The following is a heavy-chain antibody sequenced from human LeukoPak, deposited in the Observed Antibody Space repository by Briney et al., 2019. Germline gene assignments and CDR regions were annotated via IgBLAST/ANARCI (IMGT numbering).Heavy chain of an antibody. Sequence: QPGGSLRLSCAASGFTFSSFAMSWVRQAPGKGLEWVSAISGSGGSTYYADSVKGRFTISRDNSKNTLYLQMNSLRAEDTAVYYCAKDREDYYDSSGLDYWGQGTLVTVSS. V-gene: IGHV3-23*01. J-gene: IGHJ4*02. CDR3: AKDREDYYDSSGLDY. D-gene: IGHD3-22*01. CDR2: ISGSGGST. CDR1: GFTFSSFA.